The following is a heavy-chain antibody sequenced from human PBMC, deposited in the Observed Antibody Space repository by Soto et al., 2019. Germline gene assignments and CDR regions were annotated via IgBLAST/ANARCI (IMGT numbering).Heavy chain of an antibody. J-gene: IGHJ6*02. CDR2: IGTAGDT. D-gene: IGHD3-10*01. Sequence: PGGSLRLSCAASGFTFSSYDMHWVRQATGKGLEWVSAIGTAGDTYYPGSVKGRFTISRENAKNSLYLQMNSLRAGDTAVYYCARGSYGSGSYSYDGMDVWGQGTTVIVSS. V-gene: IGHV3-13*01. CDR1: GFTFSSYD. CDR3: ARGSYGSGSYSYDGMDV.